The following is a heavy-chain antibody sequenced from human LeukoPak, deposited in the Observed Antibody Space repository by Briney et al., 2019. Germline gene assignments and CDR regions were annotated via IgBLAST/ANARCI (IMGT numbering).Heavy chain of an antibody. CDR2: TYYRSKWYF. Sequence: SQTLSLTCAISGDSVSSINGAWNWIRQSPSRGLEWVGRTYYRSKWYFDYAESLKGRVTISPDTSKNQFSLQLSSVTPEDTAIYYCTRDLGNSGWYTFDFWGQGTLVTVSS. J-gene: IGHJ4*02. V-gene: IGHV6-1*01. CDR1: GDSVSSINGA. CDR3: TRDLGNSGWYTFDF. D-gene: IGHD6-19*01.